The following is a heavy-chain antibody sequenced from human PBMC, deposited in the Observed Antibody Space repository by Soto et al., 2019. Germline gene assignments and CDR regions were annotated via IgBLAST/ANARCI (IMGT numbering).Heavy chain of an antibody. CDR1: GASVRSGGYY. V-gene: IGHV4-61*08. D-gene: IGHD3-3*01. Sequence: SDTLSLTCTVSGASVRSGGYYWSWIRQPPGKGLEWIGYIHDSGSTHYNPSLKSRITISVDTSKNQFSLKLNSVISADTAVYYCARDRGHHDFSGYYQVPFDYWGLGILVTVS. CDR2: IHDSGST. CDR3: ARDRGHHDFSGYYQVPFDY. J-gene: IGHJ4*02.